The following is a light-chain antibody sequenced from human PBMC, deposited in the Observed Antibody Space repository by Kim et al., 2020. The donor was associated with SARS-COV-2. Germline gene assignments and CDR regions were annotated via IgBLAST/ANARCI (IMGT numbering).Light chain of an antibody. CDR3: QQYDSSPWT. CDR2: ASS. Sequence: SPGERATLSCRASQSISSDYLTWYQQKPGQAPRLLIYASSSRATGIPDRFSGSGAGTDFTLTISRLEPEDFAVYYCQQYDSSPWTFGQGTKVDIK. J-gene: IGKJ1*01. V-gene: IGKV3-20*01. CDR1: QSISSDY.